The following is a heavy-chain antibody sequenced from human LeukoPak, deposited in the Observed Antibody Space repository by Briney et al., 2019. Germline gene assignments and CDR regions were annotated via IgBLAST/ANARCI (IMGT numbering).Heavy chain of an antibody. Sequence: SETLSLTCTVSGGSISSYYWSWIRQPPGKGLEWIGYIYYSGSTNYNPSLKSRVTISVDTSKNQFSLKLNSVSAADTAVYYCARLTAPLRFDPWGQGTLVTVSS. J-gene: IGHJ5*02. CDR2: IYYSGST. CDR1: GGSISSYY. CDR3: ARLTAPLRFDP. V-gene: IGHV4-59*01.